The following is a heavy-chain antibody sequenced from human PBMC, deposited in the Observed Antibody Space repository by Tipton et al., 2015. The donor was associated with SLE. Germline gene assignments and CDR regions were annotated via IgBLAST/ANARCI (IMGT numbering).Heavy chain of an antibody. J-gene: IGHJ6*03. CDR1: AGSFSDYY. CDR3: ARAPGLERSHYYYYYMDV. CDR2: INHSGST. Sequence: TLSLTCAVYAGSFSDYYWSWIRQPPGKGLEWIGEINHSGSTNYSPSLKSRVTISVDTSKNQFSLKLSSVTAADTGVYYCARAPGLERSHYYYYYMDVWGKGTTVTVSS. D-gene: IGHD1-1*01. V-gene: IGHV4-34*01.